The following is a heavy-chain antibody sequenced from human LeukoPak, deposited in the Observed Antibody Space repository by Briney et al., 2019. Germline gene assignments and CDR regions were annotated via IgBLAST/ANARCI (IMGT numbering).Heavy chain of an antibody. CDR1: GGTFSSYA. J-gene: IGHJ3*02. Sequence: SVKVSCKASGGTFSSYAISWVRQAPGQGLEWMGGIIPIFGTANYAQKLQGRVTITTDESTSTAYMELSSLRSEDTAVYYCARDGGYYYDSSGYAAFDIWGQGTMVTVSS. CDR2: IIPIFGTA. V-gene: IGHV1-69*05. CDR3: ARDGGYYYDSSGYAAFDI. D-gene: IGHD3-22*01.